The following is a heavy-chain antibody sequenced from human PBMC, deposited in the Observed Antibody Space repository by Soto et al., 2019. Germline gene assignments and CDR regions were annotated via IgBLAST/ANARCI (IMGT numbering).Heavy chain of an antibody. D-gene: IGHD4-17*01. V-gene: IGHV4-34*01. CDR3: ARGLPTVTTQSFYYYYGMDV. CDR1: GGSFSGYY. CDR2: INHSGST. J-gene: IGHJ6*02. Sequence: QVQLQQWGAGLLKPSETLSLTCAVYGGSFSGYYWSWIRQPPGKGLEWIWEINHSGSTNYNPSLKSRVTISVDTSKNQFSLKLSSVNAADTAVYYCARGLPTVTTQSFYYYYGMDVWGQGPTVTVSS.